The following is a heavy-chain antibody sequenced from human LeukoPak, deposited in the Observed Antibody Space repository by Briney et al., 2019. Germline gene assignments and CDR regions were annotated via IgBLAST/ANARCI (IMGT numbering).Heavy chain of an antibody. CDR3: TTGSDYGDYYYYYMDV. CDR2: IRSKAYGGTT. J-gene: IGHJ6*03. V-gene: IGHV3-49*04. CDR1: GFTVSSNS. D-gene: IGHD4-17*01. Sequence: GGSLRLSCTVSGFTVSSNSMSRVRQAPGKGLEWVGFIRSKAYGGTTEYAASVKGRFTISRDDSKSIAYLQMNSLKTEDTAVYYCTTGSDYGDYYYYYMDVWGKGTTVTISS.